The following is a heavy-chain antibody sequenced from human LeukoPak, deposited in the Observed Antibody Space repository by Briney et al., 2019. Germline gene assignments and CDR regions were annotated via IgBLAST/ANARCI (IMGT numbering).Heavy chain of an antibody. CDR3: ASKRYFDWFYNFDY. V-gene: IGHV4-34*01. Sequence: SETLSLTCTVSGDSINDYYWSWIRQPPGKGLEWIGEINHSGSTNYNPSLKSRVTISVDTSKNQFSLKLSSVTAADTAVYYCASKRYFDWFYNFDYWSQGTLVTVSS. CDR1: GDSINDYY. J-gene: IGHJ4*02. D-gene: IGHD3-9*01. CDR2: INHSGST.